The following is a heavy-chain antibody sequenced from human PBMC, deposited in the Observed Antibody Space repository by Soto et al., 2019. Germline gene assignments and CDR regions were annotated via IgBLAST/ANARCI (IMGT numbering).Heavy chain of an antibody. Sequence: SETLSLTCTVSGGSISSEGYYWSWFRQLPGKGLEWIGDIYYSGTTYHNPSLKGRLTISGDASKNQFSLKLSSVTDADTALYYCARGRGYSYGPYYFDYWGQEPWSPFL. CDR3: ARGRGYSYGPYYFDY. CDR1: GGSISSEGYY. J-gene: IGHJ4*01. CDR2: IYYSGTT. V-gene: IGHV4-31*03. D-gene: IGHD5-18*01.